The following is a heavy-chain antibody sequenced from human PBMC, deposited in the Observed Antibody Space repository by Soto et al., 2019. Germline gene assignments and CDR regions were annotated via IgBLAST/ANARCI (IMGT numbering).Heavy chain of an antibody. J-gene: IGHJ3*01. CDR1: GVSVRGKKY. D-gene: IGHD1-1*01. CDR2: LYDVDGS. CDR3: ATRHEREHAYDV. Sequence: PGGSLKLCCAACGVSVRGKKYVAWVSQAPGKGLEWVSALYDVDGSFYADSVKGRFTTSSDSSKTTVYLQMNGLRPDDTAVYYCATRHEREHAYDVWGQGTTVTVS. V-gene: IGHV3-53*01.